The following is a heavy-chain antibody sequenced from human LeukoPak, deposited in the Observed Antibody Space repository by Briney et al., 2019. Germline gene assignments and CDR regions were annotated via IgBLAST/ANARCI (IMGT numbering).Heavy chain of an antibody. Sequence: SSETLSLTCTVSGGSISSYYWSWIRQPPGKGLEWIGYIYYSGSTNYNPSLKSRVTISVDTSKNQFSLKLSSVTAADTVVYYCARGVIRYGMDVWGQGTTVTVPS. D-gene: IGHD3-10*01. CDR2: IYYSGST. J-gene: IGHJ6*02. CDR3: ARGVIRYGMDV. V-gene: IGHV4-59*01. CDR1: GGSISSYY.